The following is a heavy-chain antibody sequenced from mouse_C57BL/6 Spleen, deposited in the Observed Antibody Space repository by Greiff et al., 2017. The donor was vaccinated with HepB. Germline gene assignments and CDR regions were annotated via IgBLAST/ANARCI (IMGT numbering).Heavy chain of an antibody. D-gene: IGHD2-3*01. CDR2: ISDGGSYT. J-gene: IGHJ2*01. V-gene: IGHV5-4*01. CDR1: GFTFSSYA. CDR3: ARGWLGESFDY. Sequence: EVQRVESGGGLVKPGGSLKLSCAASGFTFSSYAMSWVRQTPEKRLEWVATISDGGSYTYYPDNVKGRFTISRDNAKNNLYLQMSHLKSEDTAMYYCARGWLGESFDYWGQGTTLTVSS.